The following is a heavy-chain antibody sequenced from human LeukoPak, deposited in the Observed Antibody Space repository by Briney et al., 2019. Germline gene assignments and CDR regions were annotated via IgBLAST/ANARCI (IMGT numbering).Heavy chain of an antibody. CDR3: AKDADAVLAPDY. J-gene: IGHJ4*02. V-gene: IGHV3-23*01. D-gene: IGHD3-3*02. CDR1: GFTVSSNY. Sequence: PGGSLRLSCAASGFTVSSNYMSWVRQAPGKGLEWVSTITSSGGSTYYADSVKGRFTISRDNSKNTLFLQMNSLRAEDTAVYYCAKDADAVLAPDYWGQGTLVTVSS. CDR2: ITSSGGST.